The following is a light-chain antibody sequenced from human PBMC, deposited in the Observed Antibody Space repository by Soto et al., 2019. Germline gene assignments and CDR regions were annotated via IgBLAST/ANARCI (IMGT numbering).Light chain of an antibody. V-gene: IGKV3-20*01. CDR1: QSVSSSY. CDR2: GAS. Sequence: EIVLTQSPGTLSLSPGERATLSCRASQSVSSSYLAWYQQKPGQAPRLLIYGASSRAPGIPDRFSGSGSGTDVTLTISRLEPEDFAVYYCQQYGSSPTFGQGTKVEIK. J-gene: IGKJ1*01. CDR3: QQYGSSPT.